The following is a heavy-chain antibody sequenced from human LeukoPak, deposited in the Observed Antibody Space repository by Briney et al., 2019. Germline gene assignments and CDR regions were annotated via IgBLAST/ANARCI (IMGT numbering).Heavy chain of an antibody. D-gene: IGHD4-17*01. CDR2: ISYDGSNK. J-gene: IGHJ4*02. CDR1: GFTFSSYG. CDR3: ANPTTVTTPY. Sequence: PGGSLRLSCAASGFTFSSYGMHWVRQAPGKGLEWMAVISYDGSNKYYADSVKGRFTISRDNSKNTLYLQMNSLRAEDTAVYYCANPTTVTTPYWGQGTLVTVSS. V-gene: IGHV3-30*18.